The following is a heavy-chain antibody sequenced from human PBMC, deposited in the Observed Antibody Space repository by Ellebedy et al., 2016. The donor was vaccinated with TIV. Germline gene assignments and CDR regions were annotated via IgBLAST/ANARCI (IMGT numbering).Heavy chain of an antibody. D-gene: IGHD2-2*01. CDR3: ARDHCSSTSCGLDY. CDR1: GFTFSSYG. Sequence: GESLKISXAASGFTFSSYGMHWVRQAPGKGLEWVAVIWYDGSNKYYADSVKGRFTISRDNSKNTLYLQMNSLRAEDTAVYYCARDHCSSTSCGLDYWGQGTLVTVSS. CDR2: IWYDGSNK. J-gene: IGHJ4*02. V-gene: IGHV3-33*01.